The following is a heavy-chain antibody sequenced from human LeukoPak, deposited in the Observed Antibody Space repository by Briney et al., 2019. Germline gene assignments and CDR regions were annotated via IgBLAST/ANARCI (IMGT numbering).Heavy chain of an antibody. CDR3: ARDRETYYYDSSGYYNGGLFDY. CDR2: IIPIFGTA. J-gene: IGHJ4*02. V-gene: IGHV1-69*05. Sequence: SVKVSCKASGYTFTSYGISWVRQAPGQGLEWMGRIIPIFGTANYAQKFQGRVTITTDESTSTAYMELSSLRSEDTAVYYCARDRETYYYDSSGYYNGGLFDYWGQGTLVTVSS. D-gene: IGHD3-22*01. CDR1: GYTFTSYG.